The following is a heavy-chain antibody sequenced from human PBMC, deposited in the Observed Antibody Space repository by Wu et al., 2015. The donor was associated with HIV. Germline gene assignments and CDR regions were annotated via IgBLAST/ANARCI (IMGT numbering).Heavy chain of an antibody. J-gene: IGHJ6*03. Sequence: QAQLPQSGAEVKKPGASVKVSCKASGNIFTSSSFGISWVRQAPGQGLEWMGWISTYNGNTNYALKFQGRVTMTTDTSTSTAYMELRSLRSDDTAVYYCARAGTQLSTGTYYFYYMDIWGSTGPRSTVSS. CDR3: ARAGTQLSTGTYYFYYMDI. CDR1: GNIFTSSS. CDR2: ISTYNGNT. V-gene: IGHV1-18*01. D-gene: IGHD6-19*01.